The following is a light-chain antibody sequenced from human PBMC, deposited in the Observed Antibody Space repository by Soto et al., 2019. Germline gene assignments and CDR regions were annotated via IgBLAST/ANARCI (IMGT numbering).Light chain of an antibody. CDR3: QQYGSSPLFP. CDR2: GAS. CDR1: QSVSSTY. J-gene: IGKJ3*01. Sequence: EIVLTQSPGTLSLSPGERATLSCRASQSVSSTYLAWYQQKPGQAPRLLIYGASSRATGIPDRFSGGGSGTDFPLTISRLEPEDFAVYYCQQYGSSPLFPFGPGTKVDIK. V-gene: IGKV3-20*01.